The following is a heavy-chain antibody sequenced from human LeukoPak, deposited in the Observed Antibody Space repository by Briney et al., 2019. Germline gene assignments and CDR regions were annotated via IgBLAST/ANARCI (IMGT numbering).Heavy chain of an antibody. CDR2: INHSGST. Sequence: PSETLSLTYAVYGGSFSGYYWSWIRQPPGKGLEWIGEINHSGSTNYNPSLKSRVTISVDTSKNQFSLKLSSVTAADTAVYYCAGMAWSGYYTHHYFDYWGQGTLVTVSS. CDR3: AGMAWSGYYTHHYFDY. V-gene: IGHV4-34*01. D-gene: IGHD3-3*01. CDR1: GGSFSGYY. J-gene: IGHJ4*02.